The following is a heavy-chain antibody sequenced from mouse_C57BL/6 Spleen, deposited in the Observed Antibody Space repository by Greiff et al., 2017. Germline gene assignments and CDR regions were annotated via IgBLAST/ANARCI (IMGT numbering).Heavy chain of an antibody. V-gene: IGHV1-42*01. CDR1: GYSFTGYY. CDR2: INPSTGGT. CDR3: ARRDYYYGSSPDYFDY. J-gene: IGHJ2*01. D-gene: IGHD1-1*01. Sequence: EVQLQQSGPELVKPGASVKISCKASGYSFTGYYMNWVKQSPEKSLEWIGEINPSTGGTTYNQKFKAKATLTVDKSSSTAYMQLKSLTSEDSAVYYCARRDYYYGSSPDYFDYWGQGTTLTVSS.